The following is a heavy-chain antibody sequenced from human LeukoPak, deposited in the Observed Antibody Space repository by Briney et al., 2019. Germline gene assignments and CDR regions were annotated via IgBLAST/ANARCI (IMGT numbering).Heavy chain of an antibody. CDR1: GGSISSNDFW. V-gene: IGHV4-39*07. Sequence: SETLSLTCTVSGGSISSNDFWWGCIRQPPGEGLEWIGSISYSGDTYYNPSRKSRVAMSVDTSRNQFSLKLSSVTAADTAVYYCARHRRGNWYSDLWGRGTLVTVSS. CDR2: ISYSGDT. D-gene: IGHD3-16*01. CDR3: ARHRRGNWYSDL. J-gene: IGHJ2*01.